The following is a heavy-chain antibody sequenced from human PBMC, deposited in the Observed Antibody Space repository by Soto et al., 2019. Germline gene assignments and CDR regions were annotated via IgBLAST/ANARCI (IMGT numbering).Heavy chain of an antibody. V-gene: IGHV3-23*01. CDR1: GFTFSSYA. CDR2: ISGSGGST. Sequence: VGSLRLSCAASGFTFSSYAMSWVPQAPGKGLEWVSAISGSGGSTYYADSVKGRFTISRDNSKNTLYLQMNSLRAEDTAVYYCARLHLGELSLYPYYFDYWGQGTLVTVSS. D-gene: IGHD3-16*02. CDR3: ARLHLGELSLYPYYFDY. J-gene: IGHJ4*02.